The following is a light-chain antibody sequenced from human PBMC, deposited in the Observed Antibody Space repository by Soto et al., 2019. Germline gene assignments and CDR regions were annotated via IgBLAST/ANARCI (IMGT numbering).Light chain of an antibody. CDR2: AAS. J-gene: IGKJ1*01. Sequence: AIQLTQSPSSLSASVGDRVTITCRASQGISSSLAWYQQQPGKAPKLLIYAASTLQSGVPSRFSGSGSGTDFTLTISSLQPEDFATYYCLQDYNYPRTFGQGTKVDI. CDR3: LQDYNYPRT. V-gene: IGKV1-6*01. CDR1: QGISSS.